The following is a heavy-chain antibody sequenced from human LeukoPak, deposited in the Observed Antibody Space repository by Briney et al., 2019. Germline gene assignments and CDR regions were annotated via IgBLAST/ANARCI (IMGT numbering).Heavy chain of an antibody. CDR2: RSGRDART. CDR3: TNESPYCTGSNCRFYYFDS. D-gene: IGHD2-8*02. CDR1: GFTFGSYA. V-gene: IGHV3-23*01. J-gene: IGHJ4*02. Sequence: PGGSLRLSCAASGFTFGSYAVSWVRQAPGKGLEWVSARSGRDARTFYADSVKGRLTISRDNSKNTLYLQMNSLRVEDTAIYYCTNESPYCTGSNCRFYYFDSWAQGTLVAVSS.